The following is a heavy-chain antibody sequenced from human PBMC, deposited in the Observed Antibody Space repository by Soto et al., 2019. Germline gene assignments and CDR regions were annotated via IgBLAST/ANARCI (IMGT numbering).Heavy chain of an antibody. D-gene: IGHD3-3*01. V-gene: IGHV4-34*01. CDR3: ARGGRITIFGVVTSYYYYGMDV. Sequence: SETLSLTCAVYGGSFSGYYWSWIRQPPGKGLEWIGEVNHSGSTNYNPSLKSRVTISVDTSKNQFSLKLSSVTAADTAVYYCARGGRITIFGVVTSYYYYGMDVWGQGTTVTVSS. J-gene: IGHJ6*02. CDR1: GGSFSGYY. CDR2: VNHSGST.